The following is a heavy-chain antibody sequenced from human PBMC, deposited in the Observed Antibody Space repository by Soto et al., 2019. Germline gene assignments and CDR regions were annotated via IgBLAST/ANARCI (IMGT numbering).Heavy chain of an antibody. Sequence: SETLSLTFTVSGGSISSGGYYWSWIRQHPGKGLEWIGYIYYSGSTYYNPSPKSRVTISVDTSKNQFSLKLSSVTAADTAVYYCARVDWNDPYYYYYGMDVWVQGTTV. D-gene: IGHD1-1*01. CDR1: GGSISSGGYY. J-gene: IGHJ6*02. V-gene: IGHV4-31*03. CDR3: ARVDWNDPYYYYYGMDV. CDR2: IYYSGST.